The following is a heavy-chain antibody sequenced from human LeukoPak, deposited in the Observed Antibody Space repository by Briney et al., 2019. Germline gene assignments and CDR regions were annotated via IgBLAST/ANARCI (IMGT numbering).Heavy chain of an antibody. Sequence: SETLSLTCTVSGGSISSGDYYWSWIRQPPGKGLEWIGYIYYSGSTYYNPSLKSRVTISVDKSKNQFSLKLSSVTAADTAVYYCARDQGLLDAFDIWGQGTMVTVSS. CDR1: GGSISSGDYY. V-gene: IGHV4-30-4*08. CDR2: IYYSGST. D-gene: IGHD2-15*01. CDR3: ARDQGLLDAFDI. J-gene: IGHJ3*02.